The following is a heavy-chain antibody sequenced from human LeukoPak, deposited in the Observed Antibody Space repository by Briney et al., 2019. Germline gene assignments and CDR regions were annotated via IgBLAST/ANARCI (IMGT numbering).Heavy chain of an antibody. V-gene: IGHV4-34*01. CDR1: GGSFSGYY. J-gene: IGHJ4*02. Sequence: PSETLSLTCAVYGGSFSGYYWSWIRQPPGKGLEWIGEINDSGSTNCNPSLKSRASISVDTSKNQFSLKLSSVTAADTAVYYCARVIDYDSSGYYLGYWGQGTRVTVSS. D-gene: IGHD3-22*01. CDR2: INDSGST. CDR3: ARVIDYDSSGYYLGY.